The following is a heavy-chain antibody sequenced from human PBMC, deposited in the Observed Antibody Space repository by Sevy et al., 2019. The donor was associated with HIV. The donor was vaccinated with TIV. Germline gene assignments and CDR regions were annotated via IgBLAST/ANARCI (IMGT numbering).Heavy chain of an antibody. CDR3: ARDQGLVLELDY. J-gene: IGHJ4*02. V-gene: IGHV3-30*03. CDR2: ISYDGSIK. CDR1: GFTFSNYG. D-gene: IGHD1-7*01. Sequence: GGSLRLSCAASGFTFSNYGMHWVRQAPGKGLEWVAVISYDGSIKYYADSVRGRFTISRDNSKNTLYLQMNSLRPEDTTMYFCARDQGLVLELDYWGQGTLVTVSS.